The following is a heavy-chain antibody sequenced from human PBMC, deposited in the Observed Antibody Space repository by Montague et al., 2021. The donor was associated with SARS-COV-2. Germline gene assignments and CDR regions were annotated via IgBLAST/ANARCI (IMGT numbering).Heavy chain of an antibody. V-gene: IGHV4-59*01. Sequence: SETLSLTCTVSGGSISSYYWSWIRQPPGKGLEWIGYIYYSGNTNYNPSLKSRVTISVDMSKNQFSLKLSSVTAADTAVYYCARVFPRWLQFDPYFDYWGQGTLVTVSS. J-gene: IGHJ4*02. CDR1: GGSISSYY. CDR3: ARVFPRWLQFDPYFDY. D-gene: IGHD5-24*01. CDR2: IYYSGNT.